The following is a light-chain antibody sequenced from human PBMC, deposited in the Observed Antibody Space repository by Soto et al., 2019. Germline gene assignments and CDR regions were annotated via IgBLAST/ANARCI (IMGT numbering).Light chain of an antibody. Sequence: MTQAPATLSVSPGEGTTLSCRAIQTVNNNVAWYQLKDGQVPRLLIYGASTRATDIPARFSGSGSGTEFTLTISSLQSEDFAEYHFQQYNNWPQTFGVGTKVEIK. CDR1: QTVNNN. J-gene: IGKJ4*02. CDR3: QQYNNWPQT. V-gene: IGKV3-15*01. CDR2: GAS.